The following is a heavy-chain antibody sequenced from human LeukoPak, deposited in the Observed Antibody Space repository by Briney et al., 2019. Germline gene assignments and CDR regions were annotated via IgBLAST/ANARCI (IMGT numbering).Heavy chain of an antibody. D-gene: IGHD2-2*01. Sequence: SVKVSCKASGGTFSSYAISWVRQAPGQGLEWMGGIIPIFGTANYAQKFQGRVTITADKSTSTAYTELSSLRSEDTAVYYCARGLGYCSSTSCYDDYYFDYWGQGTLVTVSS. J-gene: IGHJ4*02. V-gene: IGHV1-69*06. CDR1: GGTFSSYA. CDR2: IIPIFGTA. CDR3: ARGLGYCSSTSCYDDYYFDY.